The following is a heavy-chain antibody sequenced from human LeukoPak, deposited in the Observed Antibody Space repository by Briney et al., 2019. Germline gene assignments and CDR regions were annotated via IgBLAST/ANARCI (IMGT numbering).Heavy chain of an antibody. CDR1: GDSVSRHDLT. D-gene: IGHD1-1*01. V-gene: IGHV6-1*01. CDR2: TFYRSQWYN. CDR3: VRSYDWVFDY. Sequence: SRTLSLTCAISGDSVSRHDLTWDWVRQSPSRGLEWLGRTFYRSQWYNDYAVSVKSRITVSPDTSKNQFSLHLNSVTPEDTAVYYCVRSYDWVFDYWGQGTRVTVSS. J-gene: IGHJ4*02.